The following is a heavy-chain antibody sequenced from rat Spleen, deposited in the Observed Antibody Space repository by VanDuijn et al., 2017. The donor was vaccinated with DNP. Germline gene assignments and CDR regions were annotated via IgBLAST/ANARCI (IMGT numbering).Heavy chain of an antibody. J-gene: IGHJ2*01. V-gene: IGHV5-20*01. CDR3: TTGQLLDY. Sequence: EVLLVESDGGLVQPGRSLKLSCAVSGFTFSDYYMAWVRQAPAKGLEWVATISYNGGSPYYRDSVKGRFTISRDNAKSTLYLQMDSLRSEDTATYYCTTGQLLDYWGQGVMVTVSS. CDR2: ISYNGGSP. D-gene: IGHD1-10*01. CDR1: GFTFSDYY.